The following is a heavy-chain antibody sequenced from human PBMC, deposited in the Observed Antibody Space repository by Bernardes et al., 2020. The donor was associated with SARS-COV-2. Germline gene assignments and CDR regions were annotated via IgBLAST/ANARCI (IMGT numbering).Heavy chain of an antibody. Sequence: GGSLRLSCAASEFTFRSYAMSWLRQAPGKGPEWVSIIGGDGGNTYYADSVKGRFTISRDNSRNIMYLQMNSLRADDTAVYYCAKDRYCSGGSCFSDLRGQGTLVTVSS. V-gene: IGHV3-23*01. CDR3: AKDRYCSGGSCFSDL. J-gene: IGHJ4*02. CDR2: IGGDGGNT. CDR1: EFTFRSYA. D-gene: IGHD2-15*01.